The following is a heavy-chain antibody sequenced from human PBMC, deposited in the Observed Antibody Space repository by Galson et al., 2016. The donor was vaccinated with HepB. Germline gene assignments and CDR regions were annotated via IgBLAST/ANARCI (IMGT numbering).Heavy chain of an antibody. J-gene: IGHJ4*02. CDR3: ATDNGEEGDY. D-gene: IGHD2-8*01. V-gene: IGHV1-46*04. CDR1: GYTFTNSY. CDR2: INPVGGRT. Sequence: SVKVSCKASGYTFTNSYMHWVRQAPGQGLEWLGIINPVGGRTYYAQRMQGRITMTTDTSTNTLYMELSSLRSEDTGIYYCATDNGEEGDYWGQGTLVTVSS.